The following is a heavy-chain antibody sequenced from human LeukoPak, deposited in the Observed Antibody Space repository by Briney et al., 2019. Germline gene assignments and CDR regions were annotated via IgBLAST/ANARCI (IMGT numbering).Heavy chain of an antibody. V-gene: IGHV4-59*01. CDR1: GGSISSYY. CDR3: ARDSGLWFGELLHPNTDV. J-gene: IGHJ6*03. CDR2: IYYSGST. Sequence: SETLSLTCTVSGGSISSYYWSWIRQPPGKGLEWIGYIYYSGSTNYNPSLKSRVTISVDTSKNQFSLKLSSVTAADTAVYYCARDSGLWFGELLHPNTDVWGKGTTVTVSS. D-gene: IGHD3-10*01.